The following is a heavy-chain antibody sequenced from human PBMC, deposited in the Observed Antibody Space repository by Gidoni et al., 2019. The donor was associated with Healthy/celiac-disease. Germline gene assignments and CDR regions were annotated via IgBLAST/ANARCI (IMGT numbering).Heavy chain of an antibody. V-gene: IGHV4-38-2*01. CDR3: ARLGIQLWTNWFDP. CDR1: GYSISSGYY. Sequence: QVQLQESGPGLVKPSETLSLTCAVYGYSISSGYYWGWIRQPPGKGLEWIGSIYHSGSTYYNPSLKSRVTISVDTSKNQFSLKLSSVTAADTAVYYCARLGIQLWTNWFDPWGQGTLVTVSS. CDR2: IYHSGST. J-gene: IGHJ5*02. D-gene: IGHD5-18*01.